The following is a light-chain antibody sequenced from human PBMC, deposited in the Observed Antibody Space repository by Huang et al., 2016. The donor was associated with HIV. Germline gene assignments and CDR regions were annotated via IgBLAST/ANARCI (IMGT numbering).Light chain of an antibody. V-gene: IGKV1-12*01. Sequence: IQLTQSPSSVSASEGYTFRITSRASQDISSCLACYQQKPREAPTVLFHSTSILQSGVPSRFNGSGSGTDFFLTINSLRPDDFTTYYCQQANMYPRSFGQGTRLDIK. CDR3: QQANMYPRS. CDR1: QDISSC. CDR2: STS. J-gene: IGKJ5*01.